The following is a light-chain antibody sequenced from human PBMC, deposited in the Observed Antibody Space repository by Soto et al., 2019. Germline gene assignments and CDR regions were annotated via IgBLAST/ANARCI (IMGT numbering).Light chain of an antibody. J-gene: IGKJ5*01. Sequence: ENVLTQSPGTLSLSPGERATLSCRASQSVGRDYLAWFQQKPGQAPRLLIHDASRRATGIPDRFSGSGSGTDFTLTINTLEPEDFSIYYCQQYASSPITFGQGSRVDIK. CDR2: DAS. CDR1: QSVGRDY. V-gene: IGKV3-20*01. CDR3: QQYASSPIT.